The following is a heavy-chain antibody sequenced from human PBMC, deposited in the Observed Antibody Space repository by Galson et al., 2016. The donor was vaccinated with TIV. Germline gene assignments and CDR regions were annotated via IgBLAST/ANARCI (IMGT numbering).Heavy chain of an antibody. CDR1: GFTFSSYW. CDR2: INTDGRNT. V-gene: IGHV3-74*01. J-gene: IGHJ4*02. Sequence: SLRLSCAASGFTFSSYWMHWVRQAPGKGLVWVSRINTDGRNTAYADSLKGRFTVSRDNAKNMLYLQMHSLRAEDTAVYYCARPSHYYDITSYYPLDYWGRGSLVTVSS. CDR3: ARPSHYYDITSYYPLDY. D-gene: IGHD3-22*01.